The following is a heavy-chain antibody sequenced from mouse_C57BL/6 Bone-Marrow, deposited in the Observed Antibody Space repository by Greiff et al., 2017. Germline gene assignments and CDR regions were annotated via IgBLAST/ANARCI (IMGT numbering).Heavy chain of an antibody. CDR2: IDPENGDT. CDR3: TVCYGSMWFAY. Sequence: EVQLQQSGAELVRPGASVKLSCTASGFNIKDDYMHWVKQRPEQGLEWIGWIDPENGDTEYASKFQGKATITADTSSNTAYLQLSSLTSEDTAVYYFTVCYGSMWFAYWGQGTLVTVSA. V-gene: IGHV14-4*01. D-gene: IGHD1-1*01. CDR1: GFNIKDDY. J-gene: IGHJ3*01.